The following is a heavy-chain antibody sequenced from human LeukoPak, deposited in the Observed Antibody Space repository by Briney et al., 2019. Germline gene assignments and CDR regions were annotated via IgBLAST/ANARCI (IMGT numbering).Heavy chain of an antibody. D-gene: IGHD3-16*02. CDR3: ACDTFGGVIGIFDY. CDR1: GFTFSSYG. J-gene: IGHJ4*02. V-gene: IGHV3-33*01. Sequence: GGSLRLSCAASGFTFSSYGMHWVRQAPGKGLEWVAVIWYDGSNKYYADSVKGRFTISRDNSKNTLYLQMNSLRAEDTAVYYCACDTFGGVIGIFDYWGQGTLVTVSS. CDR2: IWYDGSNK.